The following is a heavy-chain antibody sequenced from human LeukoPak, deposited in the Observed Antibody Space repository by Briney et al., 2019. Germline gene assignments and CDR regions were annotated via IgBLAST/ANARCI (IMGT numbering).Heavy chain of an antibody. J-gene: IGHJ4*02. D-gene: IGHD6-13*01. CDR2: TYTSGDT. CDR3: TIGGASGSLAH. Sequence: SETLSLTCTVSRASISDNYWSWSRQPAGKALEWIGRTYTSGDTNYNPSLKSRASVSVDTSKNQFYLSLRYVTAADMAVYYCTIGGASGSLAHWGPGTLVTVSS. CDR1: RASISDNY. V-gene: IGHV4-4*07.